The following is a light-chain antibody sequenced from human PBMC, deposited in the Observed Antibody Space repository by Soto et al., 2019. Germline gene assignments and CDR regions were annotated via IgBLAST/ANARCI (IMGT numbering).Light chain of an antibody. J-gene: IGKJ3*01. CDR2: DAS. Sequence: DIQMTQSPSSLSASVGDRVTITCQASQDITSYLNWYQHKPGKAPKLLIYDASILQAGVPPRFSGSGSGTDFTLTISSLQPEDVATYYCQHCDYLPIFGPGTTVDF. V-gene: IGKV1-33*01. CDR3: QHCDYLPI. CDR1: QDITSY.